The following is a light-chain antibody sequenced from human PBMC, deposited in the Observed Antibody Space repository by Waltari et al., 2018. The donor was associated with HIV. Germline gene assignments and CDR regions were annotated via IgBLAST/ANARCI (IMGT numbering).Light chain of an antibody. Sequence: QSALTQPASVSGSPGQSITISCTGTSSDVGGYNYVSWYQQHPGKVPKLMIYEVSNRPSGFSNRFPGSKSGNTASLTISGLQAADEADYYCSSYTTGSTLVVFGGGTRVTVL. V-gene: IGLV2-14*01. CDR1: SSDVGGYNY. CDR3: SSYTTGSTLVV. CDR2: EVS. J-gene: IGLJ2*01.